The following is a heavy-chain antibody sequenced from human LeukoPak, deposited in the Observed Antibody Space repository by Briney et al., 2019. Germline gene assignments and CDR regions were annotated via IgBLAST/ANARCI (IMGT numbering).Heavy chain of an antibody. V-gene: IGHV3-66*01. Sequence: PGGSLRLSCAASGFTVSSNYMSWVRQAPGKGLEWVSVIYSGGSTYYADSVKGRFTISRDNSKNTLYLQMNSLRAEDTAVYYCAREEYSYYYMDVWGKGTTVTISS. J-gene: IGHJ6*03. CDR3: AREEYSYYYMDV. CDR1: GFTVSSNY. CDR2: IYSGGST.